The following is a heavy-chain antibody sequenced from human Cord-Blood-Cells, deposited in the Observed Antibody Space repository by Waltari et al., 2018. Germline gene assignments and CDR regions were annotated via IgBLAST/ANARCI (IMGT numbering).Heavy chain of an antibody. D-gene: IGHD3-22*01. J-gene: IGHJ4*02. CDR3: ARVAEVNYYDSSGYYDY. V-gene: IGHV1-46*01. CDR1: GYTFTSYY. CDR2: INPSGGST. Sequence: QVQLVQSGAEVKKPGASVKVSCTASGYTFTSYYMHWLRQARGQGLEWMGIINPSGGSTSYAQKFQGRVTMTRDTSTSTVYMELSSLRSEDTAVYYCARVAEVNYYDSSGYYDYWGQGTLVTVSS.